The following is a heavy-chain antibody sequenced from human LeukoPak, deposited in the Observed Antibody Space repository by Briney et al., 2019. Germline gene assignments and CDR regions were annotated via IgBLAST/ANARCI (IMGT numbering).Heavy chain of an antibody. CDR3: ARVPYYDSSGSYYYYGMDV. CDR2: ISAYNGNT. Sequence: GASVKVSCKASGYTFTSYGISWVRQAPGQGLEWMGWISAYNGNTNYAQKLQGRVTMTTDTSTSTAYMELRSLRSDDTAVYYCARVPYYDSSGSYYYYGMDVWGQGTTVTVSS. V-gene: IGHV1-18*01. CDR1: GYTFTSYG. J-gene: IGHJ6*02. D-gene: IGHD3-22*01.